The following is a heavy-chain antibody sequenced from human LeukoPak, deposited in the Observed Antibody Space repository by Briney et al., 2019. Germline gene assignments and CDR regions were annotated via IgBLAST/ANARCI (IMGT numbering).Heavy chain of an antibody. D-gene: IGHD7-27*01. J-gene: IGHJ3*02. V-gene: IGHV3-48*01. CDR3: ASLRWGHDAFDI. Sequence: GGSLRLSCAASGFTFSSYSMNWVRQAPGKGLEWVSYISSSSSTIYYADSVKGRFTISRDNAKNSLYLQMNSLRAEDTAVYYCASLRWGHDAFDIWGQGTMVTVSS. CDR1: GFTFSSYS. CDR2: ISSSSSTI.